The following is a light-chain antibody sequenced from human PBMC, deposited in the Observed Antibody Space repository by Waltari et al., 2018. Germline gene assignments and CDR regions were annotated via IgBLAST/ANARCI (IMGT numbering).Light chain of an antibody. CDR2: WAS. CDR3: QQYYSSPWT. Sequence: DIVMTQSPDSLVVSLGERATIKCKSSQSVFYSPYNQNCLAWYQQKPGQPPELLFYWASTRESGVPDRFSGSGSGTDFTLTISSLQAEDVAFYYCQQYYSSPWTFGQGTKVEVK. V-gene: IGKV4-1*01. J-gene: IGKJ1*01. CDR1: QSVFYSPYNQNC.